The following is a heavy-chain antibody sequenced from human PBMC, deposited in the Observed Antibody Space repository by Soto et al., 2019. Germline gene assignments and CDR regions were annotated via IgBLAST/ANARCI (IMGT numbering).Heavy chain of an antibody. CDR2: FYYSGST. J-gene: IGHJ3*02. V-gene: IGHV4-31*03. D-gene: IGHD3-9*01. CDR1: GGSMSSDGFY. Sequence: QVQLQESGPGLVKPSQTLSLTCTMSGGSMSSDGFYWSWIRQHPGKGLEWIGDFYYSGSTSYTPSLKSRLLISVDTSKNQFSLRLTSVTAADTAVYYCARRHDILTGSDAFDIWGQGTMVTVSS. CDR3: ARRHDILTGSDAFDI.